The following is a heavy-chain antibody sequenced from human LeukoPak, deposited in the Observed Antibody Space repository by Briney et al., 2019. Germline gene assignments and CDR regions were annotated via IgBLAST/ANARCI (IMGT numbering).Heavy chain of an antibody. Sequence: PSETLSLTCAVYGGSFSGYYWSWIRQPPGKGLEWIGEINHSGSTNYNPSLKSRVTISVDTSKNQFSLKLSSVTAADTAVYYCVRGPGVYVWGSYRQPFDYWGQGTLVTVSS. J-gene: IGHJ4*02. D-gene: IGHD3-16*02. CDR2: INHSGST. V-gene: IGHV4-34*01. CDR3: VRGPGVYVWGSYRQPFDY. CDR1: GGSFSGYY.